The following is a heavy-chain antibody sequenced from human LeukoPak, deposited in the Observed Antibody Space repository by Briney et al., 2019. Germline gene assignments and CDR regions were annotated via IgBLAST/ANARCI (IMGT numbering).Heavy chain of an antibody. CDR1: GFTFSNYN. CDR2: ITRDSIYT. V-gene: IGHV3-21*01. Sequence: GGSLRLSCAASGFTFSNYNMNWVRQTPGKGLEWVSSITRDSIYTFYADSVKGRFTISRDNAKNSLYLQMNSLRAEDTAVYYCARAGGYIYGFDYWGQGTLVTVSS. J-gene: IGHJ4*02. D-gene: IGHD5-18*01. CDR3: ARAGGYIYGFDY.